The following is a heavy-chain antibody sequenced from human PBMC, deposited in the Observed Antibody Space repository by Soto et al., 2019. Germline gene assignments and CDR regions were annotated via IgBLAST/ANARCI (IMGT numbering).Heavy chain of an antibody. D-gene: IGHD3-10*01. CDR2: IWYDGSNK. Sequence: QVQLVESGGGVVQPGRSLRLSCAASGLMFNRDAMHWVRQAPGRGLEWVAVIWYDGSNKYYADSVTGRFTISRDNSKNTLFLQMNSPRAEDTAVYHCARGFGELALLDVWGQGTTVTVSS. CDR1: GLMFNRDA. J-gene: IGHJ6*02. CDR3: ARGFGELALLDV. V-gene: IGHV3-33*01.